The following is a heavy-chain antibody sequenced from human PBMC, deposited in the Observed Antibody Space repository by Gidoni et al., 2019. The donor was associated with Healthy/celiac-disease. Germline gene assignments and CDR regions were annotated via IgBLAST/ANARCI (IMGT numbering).Heavy chain of an antibody. J-gene: IGHJ4*02. CDR1: GFTFSSYG. V-gene: IGHV3-33*01. CDR3: ATSYSSSFYFDY. CDR2: IWYDGSNK. Sequence: ALRLSCAASGFTFSSYGMHWVRQAPGKGLEWVAVIWYDGSNKYYADSVKGRFTISRDNSKNTLYLQMNSLRAEDTAVYYCATSYSSSFYFDYWGQGTLVTVSS. D-gene: IGHD6-6*01.